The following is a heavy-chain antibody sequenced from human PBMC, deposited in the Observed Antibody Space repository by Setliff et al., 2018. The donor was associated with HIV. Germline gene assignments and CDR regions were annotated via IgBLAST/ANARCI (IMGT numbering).Heavy chain of an antibody. D-gene: IGHD3-22*01. V-gene: IGHV3-23*01. J-gene: IGHJ1*01. Sequence: GGSLRLSCAASGFTFSSYAMSWVRQAPGKGLEWVSGITGSGDNTYYADNVEGWFIISRDNSQNTLYLQMNSLTAEDTAIYYCAKRDYEDSTSYAPFFQYWGQGTLVTVSS. CDR3: AKRDYEDSTSYAPFFQY. CDR1: GFTFSSYA. CDR2: ITGSGDNT.